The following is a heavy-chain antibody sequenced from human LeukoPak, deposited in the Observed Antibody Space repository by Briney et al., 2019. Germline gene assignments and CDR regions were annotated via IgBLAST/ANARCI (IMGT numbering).Heavy chain of an antibody. CDR3: ARDTRSYDTSGYYYFDY. Sequence: PSETLSLTCSVSGASTTSYYWNWIRQAPGKGLEWIGYIYSDGITSYSPSLRSRVTISIDTSRNQFSLKLSSVTAADAAVYYCARDTRSYDTSGYYYFDYWGQGALVTVSS. J-gene: IGHJ4*02. CDR2: IYSDGIT. D-gene: IGHD3-22*01. CDR1: GASTTSYY. V-gene: IGHV4-59*01.